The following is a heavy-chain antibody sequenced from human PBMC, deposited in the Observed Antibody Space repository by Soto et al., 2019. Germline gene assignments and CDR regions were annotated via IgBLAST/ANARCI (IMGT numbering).Heavy chain of an antibody. Sequence: GGSLRLSCAASGFTFSSYGMHWVRQAPGKGLEWVAVISYDGSNKYYADSVKGRFTISRDNSKNTLYLQMNSLRAEDTAVYYCAKDTSDDYYDSSGYLGTNWFDPWGQGTLVTVSS. CDR2: ISYDGSNK. V-gene: IGHV3-30*18. CDR1: GFTFSSYG. J-gene: IGHJ5*02. CDR3: AKDTSDDYYDSSGYLGTNWFDP. D-gene: IGHD3-22*01.